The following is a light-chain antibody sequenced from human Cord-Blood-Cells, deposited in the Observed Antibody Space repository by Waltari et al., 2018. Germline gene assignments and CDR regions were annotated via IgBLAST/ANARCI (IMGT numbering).Light chain of an antibody. CDR3: SSYTSSSNV. V-gene: IGLV2-14*01. CDR1: SSDVGGYNY. J-gene: IGLJ1*01. Sequence: QSALTQPASVSGSPGQSITISCTGTSSDVGGYNYVSWYQQHPGKAPKLMIYEVSNRPSGVSNRFSGSKSGNTASLTISGLQAEDEADDYCSSYTSSSNVFGTGTKVTVL. CDR2: EVS.